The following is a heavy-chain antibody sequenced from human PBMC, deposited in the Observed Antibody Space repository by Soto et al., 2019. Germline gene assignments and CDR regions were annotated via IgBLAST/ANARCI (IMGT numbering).Heavy chain of an antibody. CDR1: GGSISSGNYY. CDR2: ISYSGSS. V-gene: IGHV4-30-4*01. J-gene: IGHJ4*02. Sequence: QVQLQESGPGLVKPSQTLSLTCTVSGGSISSGNYYWSWIRQPPGKGLEWIGFISYSGSSYYNPSLKSPFTISVDTSKNQFSLNLSFVTAADTAVYYCATMGTPATGLYYFDYWGQGTLVTVSS. D-gene: IGHD1-7*01. CDR3: ATMGTPATGLYYFDY.